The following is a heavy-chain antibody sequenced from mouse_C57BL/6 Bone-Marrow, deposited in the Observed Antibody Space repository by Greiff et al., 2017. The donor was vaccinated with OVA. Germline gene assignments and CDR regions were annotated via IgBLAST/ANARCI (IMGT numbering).Heavy chain of an antibody. V-gene: IGHV1-26*01. Sequence: VQLQQSGPELVKPGASVKISCKASGYTFTDYYMNWVKQSHGKSLEWIGDINPNNGGTSYNQKFKGKATLTVDKSSSTAYMELRSLTSEDSAVYYCAREIYDGPYFDYWGQGTTLTVSS. CDR2: INPNNGGT. J-gene: IGHJ2*01. D-gene: IGHD2-3*01. CDR3: AREIYDGPYFDY. CDR1: GYTFTDYY.